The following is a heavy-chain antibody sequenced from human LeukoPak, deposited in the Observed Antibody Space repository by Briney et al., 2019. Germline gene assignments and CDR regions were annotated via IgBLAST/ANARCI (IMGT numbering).Heavy chain of an antibody. D-gene: IGHD3-10*01. J-gene: IGHJ5*02. V-gene: IGHV4-59*01. CDR3: ARGQLGSGMDDP. Sequence: SETLSLTCTVSSGSISSYYWSWIRQPPGKGLEWIGYISYSGSANYNPSLKSRSTILLDTSKNQFSLRLTSVTPADTAVYYCARGQLGSGMDDPWGQGTLVTVSS. CDR1: SGSISSYY. CDR2: ISYSGSA.